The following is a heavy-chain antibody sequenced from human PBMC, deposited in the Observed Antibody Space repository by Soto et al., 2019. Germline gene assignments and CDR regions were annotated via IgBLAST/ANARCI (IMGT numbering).Heavy chain of an antibody. Sequence: SETLSLTCTVSGGSISSYYWSWIRQPPGKGLEWIGYIYYSGSTNYNPSLKSRVTISVDTSKNQFSLKLSSVTAADTAVYYCARGGSSDGGKWFDPWGQGTLVTVS. J-gene: IGHJ5*02. CDR1: GGSISSYY. CDR3: ARGGSSDGGKWFDP. V-gene: IGHV4-59*01. CDR2: IYYSGST. D-gene: IGHD3-16*01.